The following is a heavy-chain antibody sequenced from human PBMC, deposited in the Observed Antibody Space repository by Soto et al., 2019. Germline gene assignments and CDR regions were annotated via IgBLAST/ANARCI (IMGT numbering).Heavy chain of an antibody. J-gene: IGHJ4*02. Sequence: SETLSLTCTVSGDSVRSQYWSWIRRPPGRGLEWIGYINHSGSTNYNPSLKSRVTISVDTSKNQFSLKLSSVTAADTAVYYCARSHRQLVYFDYWGQGTLVTVSS. CDR3: ARSHRQLVYFDY. CDR1: GDSVRSQY. CDR2: INHSGST. D-gene: IGHD6-13*01. V-gene: IGHV4-59*02.